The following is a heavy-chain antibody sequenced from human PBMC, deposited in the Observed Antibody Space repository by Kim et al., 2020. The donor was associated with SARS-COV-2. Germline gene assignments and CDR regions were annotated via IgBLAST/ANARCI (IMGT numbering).Heavy chain of an antibody. CDR3: AKGTASYYYGSGSYGGYY. Sequence: GGSLRLSCAASGFTFSSYAMSWVRQAPGKGLEWVSGISSSGFNTYYADSVKGRFTISRDNSKNTLYLQMNSLRAEDTAVYFCAKGTASYYYGSGSYGGYYWGQGTLVTVSS. CDR2: ISSSGFNT. D-gene: IGHD3-10*01. CDR1: GFTFSSYA. V-gene: IGHV3-23*01. J-gene: IGHJ4*02.